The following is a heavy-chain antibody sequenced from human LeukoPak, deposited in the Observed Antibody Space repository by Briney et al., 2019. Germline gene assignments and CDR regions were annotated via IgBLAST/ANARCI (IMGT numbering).Heavy chain of an antibody. D-gene: IGHD3-16*01. V-gene: IGHV3-23*01. CDR3: ARVRWGGLYYFDY. Sequence: PGGSLRLSCAASGFTSSSYAMSWVRQAPGKRLEWVSAISGSGGSTYYADSVKGRFTISRDNSKNTLYLQMNSLRAEDTAVYYCARVRWGGLYYFDYWGQGTLVTVSS. J-gene: IGHJ4*02. CDR1: GFTSSSYA. CDR2: ISGSGGST.